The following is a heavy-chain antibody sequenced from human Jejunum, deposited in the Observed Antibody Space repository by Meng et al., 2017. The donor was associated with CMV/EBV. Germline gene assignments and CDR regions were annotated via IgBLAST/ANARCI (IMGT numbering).Heavy chain of an antibody. J-gene: IGHJ2*01. Sequence: IHWVRQAPGQGLEWMGVINPGSGYTTYAQKFQGRFTLTRDTSTSTVYMELSGLRSENTAMYYCANDTLPCRSSRCYLWSFGTAFWVPGTLVTVSS. CDR2: INPGSGYT. D-gene: IGHD2-2*01. V-gene: IGHV1-46*01. CDR3: ANDTLPCRSSRCYLWSFGTAF.